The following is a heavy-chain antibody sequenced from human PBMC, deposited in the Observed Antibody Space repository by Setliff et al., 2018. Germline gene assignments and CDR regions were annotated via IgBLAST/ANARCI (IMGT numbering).Heavy chain of an antibody. CDR2: IYYSGST. CDR3: AGSTVTQVDY. CDR1: GGSIRSYY. V-gene: IGHV4-59*08. D-gene: IGHD4-17*01. J-gene: IGHJ4*02. Sequence: SETLSLTCTVSGGSIRSYYWNWIRQPPGKGLEWIGYIYYSGSTNYNPSLKSRVTISVDTSKNHFSLKLSSVTAADTAVYYCAGSTVTQVDYWGQGALVTVSS.